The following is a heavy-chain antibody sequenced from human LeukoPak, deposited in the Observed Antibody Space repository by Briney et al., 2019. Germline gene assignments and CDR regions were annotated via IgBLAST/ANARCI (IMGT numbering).Heavy chain of an antibody. J-gene: IGHJ4*02. CDR1: GGSISSYY. D-gene: IGHD3-22*01. V-gene: IGHV4-4*07. Sequence: MTSETLSLTCTVSGGSISSYYWSWIRQPAGKGLEWMGRIYTSGSNNYNPSLKSRVTMSVDTSQNQFSLNLSSVTAADTAVYYCARVPNYYDSSGYQDIGYWGQGPLVTVSS. CDR3: ARVPNYYDSSGYQDIGY. CDR2: IYTSGSN.